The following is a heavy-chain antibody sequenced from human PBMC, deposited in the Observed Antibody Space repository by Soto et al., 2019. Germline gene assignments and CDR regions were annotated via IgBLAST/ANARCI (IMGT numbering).Heavy chain of an antibody. CDR1: GGSVSSVGYY. D-gene: IGHD2-8*01. V-gene: IGHV4-31*02. CDR2: ITYSGNT. CDR3: VRGGSCTNGVCSVFDY. Sequence: PSETLSLTCTVSGGSVSSVGYYWSWIRQHPGKGLEWIEYITYSGNTYYNPSLESRVTMSADTSKNQFSLKLSSVTAADTAVYFCVRGGSCTNGVCSVFDYCGQGTLVTVSS. J-gene: IGHJ4*02.